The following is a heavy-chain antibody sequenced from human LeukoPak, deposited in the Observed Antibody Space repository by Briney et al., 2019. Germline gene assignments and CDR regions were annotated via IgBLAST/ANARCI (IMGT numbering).Heavy chain of an antibody. D-gene: IGHD2-15*01. Sequence: SETLSLTCAVYGGSFSGYYWSWIRQPPGKGLEWIGYIHYSGSTKYKSSLKSRVTISVDTSKNQFSLKLSSVTAADTAVYYCATLVVAATRNDAFDIWGQGTMVTVSS. J-gene: IGHJ3*02. CDR1: GGSFSGYY. CDR2: IHYSGST. CDR3: ATLVVAATRNDAFDI. V-gene: IGHV4-59*08.